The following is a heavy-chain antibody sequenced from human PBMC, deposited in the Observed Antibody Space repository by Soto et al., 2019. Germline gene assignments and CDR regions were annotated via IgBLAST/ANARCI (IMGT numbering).Heavy chain of an antibody. J-gene: IGHJ6*02. Sequence: EVQLVESGGGLVQPGGSLRLSCAASGFFFSGFWMHWVRQAPGKGLVWVSHINYDGSSAAYADSVKGRFSTSRDNAKNTLYLQMSSLRAEDTAVYYCARGHYYAMDVWGQGATVTVSS. CDR2: INYDGSSA. V-gene: IGHV3-74*03. CDR1: GFFFSGFW. CDR3: ARGHYYAMDV.